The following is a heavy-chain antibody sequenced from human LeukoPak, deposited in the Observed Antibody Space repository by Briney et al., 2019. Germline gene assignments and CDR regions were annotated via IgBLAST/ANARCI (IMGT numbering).Heavy chain of an antibody. J-gene: IGHJ4*02. CDR3: ARDFAREFTIDY. CDR2: ISSSSNII. D-gene: IGHD3-10*01. Sequence: PGGSLRLSCAASGFTFSNYNMNWVLQPPGKGLQWVSYISSSSNIIYYADSVKGRFTISRDNAKNSLFLQMNSLRAGDTAVYYCARDFAREFTIDYWGQGTLATVSS. V-gene: IGHV3-48*01. CDR1: GFTFSNYN.